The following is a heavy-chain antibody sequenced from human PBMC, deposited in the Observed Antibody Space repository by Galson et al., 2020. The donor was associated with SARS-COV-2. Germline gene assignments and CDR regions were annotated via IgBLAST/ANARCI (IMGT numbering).Heavy chain of an antibody. D-gene: IGHD3-22*01. CDR1: GYSFTTYW. J-gene: IGHJ4*02. Sequence: GESLKISCKGSGYSFTTYWIGWVRQMPGKGLEWLGIIYPADSDTSYSPSFQGQVTISADKSISTAYLQWSSLKASDTAMYYCARLNGFDSSGHYYDYWGQGTLVTVSS. V-gene: IGHV5-51*01. CDR3: ARLNGFDSSGHYYDY. CDR2: IYPADSDT.